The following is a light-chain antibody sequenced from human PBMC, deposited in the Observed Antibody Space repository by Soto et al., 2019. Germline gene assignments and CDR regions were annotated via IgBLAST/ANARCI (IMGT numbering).Light chain of an antibody. CDR2: EVG. Sequence: QSVLTQPASVSGSPGQSITISCTGTSSDVGSSNYVSWYRQHPGKAPELMIYEVGNRPSGVSNRFSGSKSGNTASLTISGLQAEDEADYYCSSYTTTSTPYVFGTGTKVTVL. CDR3: SSYTTTSTPYV. V-gene: IGLV2-14*01. CDR1: SSDVGSSNY. J-gene: IGLJ1*01.